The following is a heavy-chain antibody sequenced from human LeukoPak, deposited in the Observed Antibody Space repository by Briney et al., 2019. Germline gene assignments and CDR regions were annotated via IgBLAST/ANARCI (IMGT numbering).Heavy chain of an antibody. CDR1: GFTFSSYG. J-gene: IGHJ4*02. V-gene: IGHV3-30*03. D-gene: IGHD6-19*01. CDR2: ISYDGSNK. CDR3: ARGPVSSSGFFGY. Sequence: GRSLRLSCAASGFTFSSYGMHWVRQAPGKGLEWVAVISYDGSNKYYADSVKGRFTISRDNSKNTLYLQMNSLRAEDTAVYYCARGPVSSSGFFGYWGQGTLATVSS.